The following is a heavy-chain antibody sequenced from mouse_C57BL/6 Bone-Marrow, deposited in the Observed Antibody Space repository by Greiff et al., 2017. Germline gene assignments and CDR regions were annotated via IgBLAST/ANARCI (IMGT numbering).Heavy chain of an antibody. D-gene: IGHD2-2*01. Sequence: QVQLQQPGAELVRPGTSVKLSCKASGYTFTSYWMSWVQQRPGKGLEWIGVIDPSDSYTTYTPKFKGQVTLPVDTSSSTAYMQLSRLTSGDSAGYYSARDGYDGYFDYWGKGTTRTVSS. J-gene: IGHJ2*01. CDR3: ARDGYDGYFDY. V-gene: IGHV1-59*01. CDR1: GYTFTSYW. CDR2: IDPSDSYT.